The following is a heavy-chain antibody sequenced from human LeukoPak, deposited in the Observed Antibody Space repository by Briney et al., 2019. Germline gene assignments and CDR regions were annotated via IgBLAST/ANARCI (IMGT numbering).Heavy chain of an antibody. D-gene: IGHD6-19*01. V-gene: IGHV3-21*01. CDR3: ARDPYSSGWYKDAFDI. CDR1: XXXFXXXS. CDR2: XSGSSSYI. Sequence: GXLRLSCAAXXXXFXXXSMXXXRQAPXKXLEXXXSXSGSSSYINYADSVKGRFTISRDNAQNSLFLQLNSLRAEDTAVYYCARDPYSSGWYKDAFDIWGQGTMVTVSS. J-gene: IGHJ3*02.